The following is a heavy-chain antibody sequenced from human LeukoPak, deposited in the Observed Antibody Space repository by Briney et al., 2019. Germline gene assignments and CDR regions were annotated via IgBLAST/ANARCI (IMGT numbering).Heavy chain of an antibody. D-gene: IGHD3-10*01. CDR1: GFTFDDYA. Sequence: PGRSLRLSCAASGFTFDDYAMHWVRQAPGKGLEWVSGISWNSGSIVYADSVKGRFTISRDNAKNSLYLQMNSLRAEDTALYYCAKDIRDRYYGSGKNWFDPWGQGTLVTVSS. CDR2: ISWNSGSI. CDR3: AKDIRDRYYGSGKNWFDP. V-gene: IGHV3-9*01. J-gene: IGHJ5*02.